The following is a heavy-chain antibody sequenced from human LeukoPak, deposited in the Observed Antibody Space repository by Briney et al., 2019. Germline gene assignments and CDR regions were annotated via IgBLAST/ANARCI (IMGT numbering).Heavy chain of an antibody. J-gene: IGHJ5*02. CDR1: GYTFTSYD. Sequence: ASVKVSCKASGYTFTSYDINWVRQATGQGLEWMGWMNPNSGNTVYAQKFQGRVTMTRNTSISTAYMELSRLRSEDTAVYYCARRRAVVPAGIGNWFDPWGQGTLVTVSS. D-gene: IGHD2-2*02. V-gene: IGHV1-8*01. CDR2: MNPNSGNT. CDR3: ARRRAVVPAGIGNWFDP.